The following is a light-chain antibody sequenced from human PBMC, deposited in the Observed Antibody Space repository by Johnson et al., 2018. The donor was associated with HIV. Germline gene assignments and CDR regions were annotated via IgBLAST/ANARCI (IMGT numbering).Light chain of an antibody. Sequence: QSVLTQPPSVSAAPGQKVTISCSGSSSNIGSNSVNWYQQLPGTAPKLLIYSNNQRPSGVPDRFSGSKSGTSASLAISGLQSGDEADYYCGTWDSGLGAVYVFGPGTKVTVL. CDR2: SNN. CDR3: GTWDSGLGAVYV. J-gene: IGLJ1*01. V-gene: IGLV1-44*01. CDR1: SSNIGSNS.